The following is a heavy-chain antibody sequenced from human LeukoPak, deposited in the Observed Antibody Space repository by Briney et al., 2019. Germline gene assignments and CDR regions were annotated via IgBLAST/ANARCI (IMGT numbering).Heavy chain of an antibody. D-gene: IGHD3-3*01. J-gene: IGHJ4*02. CDR3: ARDRRVLRFLDWLSYFDY. V-gene: IGHV3-7*01. Sequence: GGSLRLSCAASGFTFSVYSMNWLRQAPGKGLEWVANIKQDGSEKYFVDSVKGRFTISRDNTKNSLYLQMNSLRAEDTAVYYCARDRRVLRFLDWLSYFDYWGQGTLVTVSS. CDR2: IKQDGSEK. CDR1: GFTFSVYS.